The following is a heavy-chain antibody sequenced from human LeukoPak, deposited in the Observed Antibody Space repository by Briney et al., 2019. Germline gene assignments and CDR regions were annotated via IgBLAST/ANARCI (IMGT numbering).Heavy chain of an antibody. Sequence: GRSLRLSCTASGFTFGDYAMTWVRQAPGKGLEWVGLIRNKAYGGTTEYAASVQGRFTISRDDSKSIAYLQMNSLKTDDTAVYYCTRDRRPSHLTSYYMDVWGKGTTVTVSS. CDR2: IRNKAYGGTT. CDR1: GFTFGDYA. D-gene: IGHD1-14*01. V-gene: IGHV3-49*04. CDR3: TRDRRPSHLTSYYMDV. J-gene: IGHJ6*03.